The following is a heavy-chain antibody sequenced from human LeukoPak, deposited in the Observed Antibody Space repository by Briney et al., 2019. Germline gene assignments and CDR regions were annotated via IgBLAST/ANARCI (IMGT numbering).Heavy chain of an antibody. J-gene: IGHJ4*02. Sequence: ASVKVSCKASGYTFTSYGISWVRQAPGQGLEWMGWISAYNGNTNYAQKLQGRVTMTTDTSTSTAYMELRSLRSDDTAVYYCARGLTGYFDWLLSPWHFDYWGQGTLVTVSS. CDR1: GYTFTSYG. CDR3: ARGLTGYFDWLLSPWHFDY. V-gene: IGHV1-18*01. CDR2: ISAYNGNT. D-gene: IGHD3-9*01.